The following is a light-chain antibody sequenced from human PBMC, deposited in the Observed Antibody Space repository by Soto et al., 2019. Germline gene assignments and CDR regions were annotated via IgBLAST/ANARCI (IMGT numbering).Light chain of an antibody. CDR2: ATS. Sequence: DIQMTQSPSSLSASVGDRVTITCRASQSISSYLNWYQQKPGKAPKLLIYATSSLQSGVPSRFSGSGSGTDFTLTISNLQPEDFATYYCQQSYSTPTWTFGPETKVQIK. CDR3: QQSYSTPTWT. J-gene: IGKJ1*01. V-gene: IGKV1-39*01. CDR1: QSISSY.